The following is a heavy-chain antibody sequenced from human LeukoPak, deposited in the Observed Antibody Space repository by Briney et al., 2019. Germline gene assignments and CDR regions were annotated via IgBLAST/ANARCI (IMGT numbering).Heavy chain of an antibody. CDR2: IYYSGST. CDR3: ASGDCSSTSCYNFDY. D-gene: IGHD2-2*02. V-gene: IGHV4-39*01. J-gene: IGHJ4*02. Sequence: SETLSLTCTVSGGSIGSSSYYWGWIRQPPGKGLEWIGSIYYSGSTYYNPSLKSRVTISVDTSKNQFSLKLSSVTAADTAVYYCASGDCSSTSCYNFDYWGQGTLVTVSS. CDR1: GGSIGSSSYY.